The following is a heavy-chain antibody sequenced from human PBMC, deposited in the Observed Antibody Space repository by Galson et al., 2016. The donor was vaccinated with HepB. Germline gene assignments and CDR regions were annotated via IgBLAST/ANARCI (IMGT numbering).Heavy chain of an antibody. Sequence: SETLSLTCTVYGGSFSGYSCTWIRQPPGKGLEWIGEINHSGSTNYNPSLKSRVTISGDTSKNQFSLKLRFVTAADTAVYYCATKPLKYYYDSRRTQDGMDVWGQGTTVTVSS. CDR1: GGSFSGYS. V-gene: IGHV4-34*01. D-gene: IGHD3-22*01. CDR2: INHSGST. CDR3: ATKPLKYYYDSRRTQDGMDV. J-gene: IGHJ6*02.